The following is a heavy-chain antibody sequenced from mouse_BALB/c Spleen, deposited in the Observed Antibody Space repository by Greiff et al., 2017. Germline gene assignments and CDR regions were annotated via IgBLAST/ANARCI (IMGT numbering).Heavy chain of an antibody. D-gene: IGHD1-1*01. J-gene: IGHJ4*01. CDR3: ARPYYGSSYVGAMDY. V-gene: IGHV5-17*02. Sequence: KLMEWVAYISSGSSTIYYADTVKGRFTISRDNPKNTLFLQMTSLRSEDTAMYYCARPYYGSSYVGAMDYWGQGTSVTVSS. CDR2: ISSGSSTI.